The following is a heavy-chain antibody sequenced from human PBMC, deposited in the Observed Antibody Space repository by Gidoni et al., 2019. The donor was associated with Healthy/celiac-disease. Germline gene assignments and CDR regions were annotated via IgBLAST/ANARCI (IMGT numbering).Heavy chain of an antibody. V-gene: IGHV4-38-2*01. CDR3: ARTYYDFWSGYYSAFDY. D-gene: IGHD3-3*01. CDR1: GYSLSSGYY. CDR2: IYHSGST. J-gene: IGHJ4*02. Sequence: QVQLQESGPGLVKPSETLSLTCAVSGYSLSSGYYWGWIRQPPGKGLEWIGSIYHSGSTYYNPSLKSRVTISVDTSKNQFSLKLSSVTAADTAVYYCARTYYDFWSGYYSAFDYWGQGTLVTVSS.